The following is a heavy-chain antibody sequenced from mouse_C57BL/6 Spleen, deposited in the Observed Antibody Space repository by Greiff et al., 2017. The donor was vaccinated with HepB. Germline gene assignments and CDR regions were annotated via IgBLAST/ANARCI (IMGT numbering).Heavy chain of an antibody. CDR3: ARASGSSYWYFDV. CDR2: INYDGSST. CDR1: GFTFSDYY. D-gene: IGHD1-1*01. J-gene: IGHJ1*03. V-gene: IGHV5-16*01. Sequence: EVKVVESEGGLVQPGSSMKLSCTASGFTFSDYYMPWVRQVPEKGLEWVANINYDGSSTYYLDSLKSRFIISRDNAKNILYLQMSRLKSEDSATYYCARASGSSYWYFDVWGTGTTVTVSS.